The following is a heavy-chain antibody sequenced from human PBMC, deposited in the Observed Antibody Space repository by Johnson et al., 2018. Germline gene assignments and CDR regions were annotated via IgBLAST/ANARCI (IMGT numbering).Heavy chain of an antibody. Sequence: VQLLETGGAVVQPGRSLGLSCEASGFTFSSHGMHWVRPAPGKGLEWVAVIWYDCSNKYYADSVKGRFTIPRDNYKNTLYLQMDSRRVEDTTVYYCARDQGGGYSSSSGAFDIWGQGTMVTVSS. V-gene: IGHV3-33*01. CDR3: ARDQGGGYSSSSGAFDI. D-gene: IGHD6-6*01. J-gene: IGHJ3*02. CDR2: IWYDCSNK. CDR1: GFTFSSHG.